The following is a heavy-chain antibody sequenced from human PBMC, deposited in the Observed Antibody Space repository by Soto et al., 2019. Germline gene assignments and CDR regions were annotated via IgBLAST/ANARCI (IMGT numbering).Heavy chain of an antibody. V-gene: IGHV3-21*01. D-gene: IGHD3-10*01. J-gene: IGHJ6*03. CDR2: ISSSSSYI. Sequence: GGSLRLSCAASGFTFSSYSMNWVRQAPGKGLEWVSSISSSSSYIYYADSVKGRFTISRDNAKNSLYLQMNSLRAEDTAVYYCARDTLGGFGELLHYYYYYYMDVWGKGTTVTVSS. CDR1: GFTFSSYS. CDR3: ARDTLGGFGELLHYYYYYYMDV.